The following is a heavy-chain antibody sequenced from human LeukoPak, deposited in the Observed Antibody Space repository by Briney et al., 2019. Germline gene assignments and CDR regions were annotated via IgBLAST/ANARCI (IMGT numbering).Heavy chain of an antibody. CDR1: GGSISSYY. J-gene: IGHJ4*02. CDR3: ARLGSSSWYVGY. Sequence: SETLSLTCTVSGGSISSYYWSWIRQPPGKGLEWIGYIYYSGSTYYNPSLKSRVTISVDTSKNQFSLKLSSVTAADTAVYYCARLGSSSWYVGYWGQGTLVTVSS. D-gene: IGHD6-13*01. V-gene: IGHV4-59*04. CDR2: IYYSGST.